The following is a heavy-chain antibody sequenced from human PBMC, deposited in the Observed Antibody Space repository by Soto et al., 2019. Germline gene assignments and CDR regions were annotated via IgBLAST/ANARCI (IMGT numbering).Heavy chain of an antibody. V-gene: IGHV4-59*01. D-gene: IGHD7-27*01. CDR1: FGPMRGYY. J-gene: IGHJ6*01. CDR2: IFYNGGA. CDR3: ARDGDHDYFYGMDI. Sequence: LQESVPGLVKASETLSLSCSVSFGPMRGYYWSWIRQPPGKGLEWIANIFYNGGANYNPSLRSRVTISVYKSKNSFSVRLTSVTPADTAVYYCARDGDHDYFYGMDIWGQGTTVTVS.